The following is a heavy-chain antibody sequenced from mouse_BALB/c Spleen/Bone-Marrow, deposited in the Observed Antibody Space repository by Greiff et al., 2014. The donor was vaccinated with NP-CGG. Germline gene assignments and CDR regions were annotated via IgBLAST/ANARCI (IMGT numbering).Heavy chain of an antibody. CDR3: ARRDYGPFYALDY. Sequence: QVQLQQSVAELARPGASVKMSCKASGYTFTSFTIHWVKQRPGQGLEWIGYINPSSGYTNYNQNFKDKATLTADKSASTAYMQLTSLTSEDSAVYYCARRDYGPFYALDYWGQGTSVTVSS. D-gene: IGHD1-2*01. V-gene: IGHV1-4*01. CDR1: GYTFTSFT. J-gene: IGHJ4*01. CDR2: INPSSGYT.